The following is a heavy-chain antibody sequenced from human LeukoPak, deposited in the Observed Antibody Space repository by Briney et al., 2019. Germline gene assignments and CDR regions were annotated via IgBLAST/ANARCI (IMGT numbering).Heavy chain of an antibody. CDR2: ISSSSSYI. D-gene: IGHD3-10*01. CDR1: GFTFRGYN. Sequence: AGTLRLSCAASGFTFRGYNLNWVRQAPGQGLEWVSAISSSSSYIYYADSVKGRFTISRDNAKNSLYLQMNSLRAEDTAVYYCARDGFSYGPGAAMGYWGQGTLVTVSS. J-gene: IGHJ4*02. CDR3: ARDGFSYGPGAAMGY. V-gene: IGHV3-21*01.